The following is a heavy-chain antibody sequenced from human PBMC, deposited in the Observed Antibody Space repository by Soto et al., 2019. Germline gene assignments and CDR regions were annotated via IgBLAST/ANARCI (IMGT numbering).Heavy chain of an antibody. D-gene: IGHD3-10*01. CDR3: ARDEHIIRGVRYGMDV. V-gene: IGHV3-33*01. CDR2: IWYDGSKK. CDR1: GFTLSNVG. Sequence: QVQLVESGGGVVQPGGSLRLSCAASGFTLSNVGMHWVRQAPGKGLEWVAIIWYDGSKKFYGDSVKGRFTISRDTSKNTLYLQMNDLIAEDTAVYYGARDEHIIRGVRYGMDVWGQGTTVTVSS. J-gene: IGHJ6*02.